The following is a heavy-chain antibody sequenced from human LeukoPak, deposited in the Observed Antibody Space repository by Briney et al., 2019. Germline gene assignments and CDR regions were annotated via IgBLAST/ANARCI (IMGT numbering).Heavy chain of an antibody. CDR1: GFTFSSYG. CDR2: IRYDGSNK. J-gene: IGHJ4*02. V-gene: IGHV3-30*02. CDR3: AKESVYRSGTGCYDIDY. Sequence: GGSLRLSCAASGFTFSSYGMHWVRQAPGKGLEWVAFIRYDGSNKYYADSVKGRFTISRDNSKNTLYLQMNSLRAEDTAVYYCAKESVYRSGTGCYDIDYWGQGTLVTVSS. D-gene: IGHD2-2*01.